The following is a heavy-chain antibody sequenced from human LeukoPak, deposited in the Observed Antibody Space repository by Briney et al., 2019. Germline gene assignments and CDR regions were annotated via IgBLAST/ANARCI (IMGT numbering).Heavy chain of an antibody. CDR1: GVSISSSNSY. CDR2: IYYSGST. CDR3: ASHPKTDYDFWSGYDLPYYYYYMDV. Sequence: SETLSLTCTVSGVSISSSNSYWGWIRQPPGKGLEWIGSIYYSGSTYYNPSLKSRVTISVDTSKNQFSLKLSSVTAADTAVYYCASHPKTDYDFWSGYDLPYYYYYMDVWGKGTTVTVSS. V-gene: IGHV4-39*07. D-gene: IGHD3-3*01. J-gene: IGHJ6*03.